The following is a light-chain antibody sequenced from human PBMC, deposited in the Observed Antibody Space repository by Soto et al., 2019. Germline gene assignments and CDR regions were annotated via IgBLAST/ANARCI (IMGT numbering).Light chain of an antibody. CDR3: QRYKMYSPWT. CDR1: QGITSW. Sequence: DIQMPQSPSYVPESVGDRVTITCRASQGITSWLAWYQQKPGKAPKLLIYSASSLQSGVPSRFSGSGSGTEFTLTISSLQPDDFATYYCQRYKMYSPWTFGQGTKVDI. J-gene: IGKJ1*01. V-gene: IGKV1-12*01. CDR2: SAS.